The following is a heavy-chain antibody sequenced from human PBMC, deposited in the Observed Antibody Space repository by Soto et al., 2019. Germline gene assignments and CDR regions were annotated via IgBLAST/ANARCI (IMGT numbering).Heavy chain of an antibody. J-gene: IGHJ5*02. Sequence: PSETLSLTCTVSGGSISSYYWSWIRQPPGKGLEWIGYIYYSGSTNYNPSLKSRVTISVDTSKNQFSLKLSSVTAADTAVYYCARASGLLWFGELLPNYNWFDPWGQGTLVTVSS. CDR3: ARASGLLWFGELLPNYNWFDP. V-gene: IGHV4-59*01. CDR1: GGSISSYY. D-gene: IGHD3-10*01. CDR2: IYYSGST.